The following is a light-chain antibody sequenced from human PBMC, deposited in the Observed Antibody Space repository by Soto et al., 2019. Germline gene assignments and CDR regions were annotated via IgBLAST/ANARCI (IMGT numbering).Light chain of an antibody. CDR1: SSDVGDYNY. CDR2: EVS. Sequence: QLVLTQPASVSGSPGQSITISCTGTSSDVGDYNYVSWYQQHPGKAPKLMIYEVSNRPSGVSNRFSGSKSGNTASLTISGLQAEDEADYYCSSYTRSSTYVFGTGTKLTVL. J-gene: IGLJ1*01. CDR3: SSYTRSSTYV. V-gene: IGLV2-14*01.